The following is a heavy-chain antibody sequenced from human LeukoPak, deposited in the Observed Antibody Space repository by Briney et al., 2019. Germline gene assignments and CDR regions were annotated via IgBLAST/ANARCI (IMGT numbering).Heavy chain of an antibody. CDR3: SRRSMVPKYNWFDP. V-gene: IGHV1-69*02. CDR2: IIPILGIA. D-gene: IGHD3-10*01. Sequence: GASVKVSCKASGYTFTGYYMHWVRQAPGQGLEWMGRIIPILGIANYAQKFQGRVTITADTSTSTAYMELSSLRSEDTAGYYYSRRSMVPKYNWFDPWGQGTLVTL. CDR1: GYTFTGYY. J-gene: IGHJ5*02.